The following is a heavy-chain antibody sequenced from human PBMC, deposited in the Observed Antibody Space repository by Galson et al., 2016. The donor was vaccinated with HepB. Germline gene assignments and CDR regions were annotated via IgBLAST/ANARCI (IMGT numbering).Heavy chain of an antibody. CDR3: ATLAAANTHYFYYGLDV. V-gene: IGHV4-31*03. CDR2: IYYSGDT. Sequence: TLSLTCTVSGGSISSGGYYWSWIRQLPAKGLEWIGYIYYSGDTYYNPSLRSRVTISVDTSKNQFSLSLTSVTAADSAVYYCATLAAANTHYFYYGLDVWGKGTTVTVSS. J-gene: IGHJ6*04. D-gene: IGHD6-13*01. CDR1: GGSISSGGYY.